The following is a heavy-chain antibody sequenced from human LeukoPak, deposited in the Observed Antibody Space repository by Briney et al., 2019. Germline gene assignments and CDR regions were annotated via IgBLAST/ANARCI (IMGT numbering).Heavy chain of an antibody. Sequence: SETLSLTCTVSGGSISSYYWSWIRQPPGKGLEWIGYVYYSGSTNYNPSLNRRVTISLDTSKNQFSLKLNSVTAADTAVYYCASAVSVPAWAFDVWGRGTMVTVSS. D-gene: IGHD6-19*01. CDR2: VYYSGST. V-gene: IGHV4-59*01. CDR3: ASAVSVPAWAFDV. J-gene: IGHJ3*01. CDR1: GGSISSYY.